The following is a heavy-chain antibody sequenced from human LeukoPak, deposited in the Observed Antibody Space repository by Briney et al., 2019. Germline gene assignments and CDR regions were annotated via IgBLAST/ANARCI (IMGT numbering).Heavy chain of an antibody. J-gene: IGHJ6*02. CDR2: IYYSGNT. D-gene: IGHD1-26*01. CDR1: DGSINSYY. V-gene: IGHV4-59*01. CDR3: ARGRSNYYGMDV. Sequence: SETLSLTCSVSDGSINSYYWNWIRRPPGKGLEWIGYIYYSGNTNYSPSLKSRVTMSVDTSKNLFSLKVSSVTAADTAVYYCARGRSNYYGMDVWGQGTTVTVSS.